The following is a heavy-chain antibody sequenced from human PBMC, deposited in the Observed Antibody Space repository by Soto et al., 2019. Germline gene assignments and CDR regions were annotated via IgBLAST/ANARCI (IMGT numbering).Heavy chain of an antibody. CDR1: GVTFTSYA. V-gene: IGHV3-23*01. J-gene: IGHJ4*02. CDR2: ISKSGDST. Sequence: GGSLRLSCAASGVTFTSYAMTWVRQVPGEGLQWVSSISKSGDSTYYADSVKGRFTTSRYNSKNTLYLQMNSLRAEDTAIYYCAKGSFCFDYWGQGTLVTVSS. CDR3: AKGSFCFDY.